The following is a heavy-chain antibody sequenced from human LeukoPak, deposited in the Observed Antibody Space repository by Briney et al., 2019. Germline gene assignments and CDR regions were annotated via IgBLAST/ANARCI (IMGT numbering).Heavy chain of an antibody. V-gene: IGHV3-66*01. CDR1: GFTVSSNY. D-gene: IGHD5-12*01. J-gene: IGHJ3*02. CDR2: IYSGGST. CDR3: ARGGRGYFDAFDI. Sequence: GGSLRLSCAASGFTVSSNYMSWVRQAPGKGLEWVSVIYSGGSTYYADSVKGRFTISRDNSKNTLYLQMNSLRAEDTAVYYCARGGRGYFDAFDIWGQGTMVTVSS.